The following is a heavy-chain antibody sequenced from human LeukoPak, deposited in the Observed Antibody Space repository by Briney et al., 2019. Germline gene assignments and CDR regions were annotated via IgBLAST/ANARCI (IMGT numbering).Heavy chain of an antibody. CDR2: ISGSGGST. V-gene: IGHV3-23*01. D-gene: IGHD5-18*01. J-gene: IGHJ3*02. CDR1: GFAFSSYA. Sequence: PAGSLRLSCAASGFAFSSYAMSWVRQAPGKGLEWVSAISGSGGSTYYADSVKGRFTISRDNSKNTLYLQMNSLRAEDTAVHYCARQNTALDAFDIWGQGTMVTVSS. CDR3: ARQNTALDAFDI.